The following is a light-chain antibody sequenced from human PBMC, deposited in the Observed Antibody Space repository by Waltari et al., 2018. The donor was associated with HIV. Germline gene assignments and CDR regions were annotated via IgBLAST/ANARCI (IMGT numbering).Light chain of an antibody. Sequence: DIQMTQSPSTLSASVGDRVTITCRASQSINSWLAWYQQKPGKAPKLLIYKASSLESGVPSRFSGSGSGTEFTLTISSLQPDDFATYYCQQYISYSLTFGGGTKVEI. J-gene: IGKJ4*01. CDR1: QSINSW. V-gene: IGKV1-5*03. CDR2: KAS. CDR3: QQYISYSLT.